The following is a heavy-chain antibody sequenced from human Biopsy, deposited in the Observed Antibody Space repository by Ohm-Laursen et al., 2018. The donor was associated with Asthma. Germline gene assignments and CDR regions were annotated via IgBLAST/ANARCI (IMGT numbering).Heavy chain of an antibody. V-gene: IGHV3-30*03. J-gene: IGHJ3*02. CDR3: ARESGQDSGGTGAFDR. CDR1: GFVFSQCG. Sequence: SLRLSCTASGFVFSQCGMHWVRQGPGKGLEWVALVSSDGHNKYYKDSVKGRFTISRDNSKLRLYLEINSLRVEDSAVYYCARESGQDSGGTGAFDRWGQGIMVAGSS. D-gene: IGHD4-23*01. CDR2: VSSDGHNK.